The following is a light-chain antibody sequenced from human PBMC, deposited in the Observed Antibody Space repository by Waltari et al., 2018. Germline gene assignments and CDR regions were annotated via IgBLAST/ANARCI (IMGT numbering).Light chain of an antibody. J-gene: IGKJ4*01. CDR3: QHRNTGLT. Sequence: PGDTATLSCRASQSIGSDLAWYQRKPGQAPRLLIYDASNRAAGIPPRFSGGGSGTDFTLTISGLEPEDFAVYYCQHRNTGLTFGGGTKVEIE. V-gene: IGKV3-11*01. CDR1: QSIGSD. CDR2: DAS.